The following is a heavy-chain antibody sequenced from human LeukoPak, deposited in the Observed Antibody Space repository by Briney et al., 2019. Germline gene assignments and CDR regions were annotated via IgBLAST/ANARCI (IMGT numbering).Heavy chain of an antibody. Sequence: GASVKVSCKASGNTFTSDYIHWVRQAPGQGHEWMGVISPSGDRTSYAQKFQGRVTMIRDTSTSTVNMELSSLRSEDTAIYYCARPGRVPLGILSGIHPSRGEKYSYHAMDVWGQGTTVTVSS. CDR3: ARPGRVPLGILSGIHPSRGEKYSYHAMDV. CDR2: ISPSGDRT. CDR1: GNTFTSDY. V-gene: IGHV1-46*01. D-gene: IGHD1-26*01. J-gene: IGHJ6*02.